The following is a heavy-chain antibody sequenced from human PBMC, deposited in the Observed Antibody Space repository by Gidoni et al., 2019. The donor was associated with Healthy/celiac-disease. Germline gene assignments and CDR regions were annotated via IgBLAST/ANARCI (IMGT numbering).Heavy chain of an antibody. CDR2: INHSGST. V-gene: IGHV4-34*01. CDR3: ARAQRAFDAFDI. CDR1: GGSFSGYY. Sequence: QVQLQQWGAGLLKPSETLSLTCAVYGGSFSGYYWSWIRQPPGKGLEWIGEINHSGSTNYNPSLKSRVTISVDTSKNQFSLKLSAVTAADTAVYYCARAQRAFDAFDIWGQGTMVTVSS. J-gene: IGHJ3*02.